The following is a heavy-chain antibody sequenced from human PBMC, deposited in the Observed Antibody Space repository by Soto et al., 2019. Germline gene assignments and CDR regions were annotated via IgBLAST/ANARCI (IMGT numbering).Heavy chain of an antibody. V-gene: IGHV1-8*01. Sequence: ASVKVSCKSSGYTFTDYDINWVRQAPGQGLEWMGWMNPNTGNTRYAQHFQGRLTMTRDTSISTAYMELRNLRSEDTAFYYCAIGKLATLIDFWGQGTLVTVSS. CDR3: AIGKLATLIDF. D-gene: IGHD5-12*01. J-gene: IGHJ4*02. CDR2: MNPNTGNT. CDR1: GYTFTDYD.